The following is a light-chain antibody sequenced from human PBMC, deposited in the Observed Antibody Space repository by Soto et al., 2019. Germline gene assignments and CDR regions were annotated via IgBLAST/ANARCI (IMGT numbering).Light chain of an antibody. J-gene: IGKJ3*01. CDR1: QSIGNW. Sequence: DVQMAQSPSTLSASVGARATITCRASQSIGNWLAWFQQKPGKAPALLIYRASYLESGVPSRFSGSGSGTEFTLTISSLQPDDFSTYYCQHYSTYSGTFGPGTTVEIK. V-gene: IGKV1-5*03. CDR3: QHYSTYSGT. CDR2: RAS.